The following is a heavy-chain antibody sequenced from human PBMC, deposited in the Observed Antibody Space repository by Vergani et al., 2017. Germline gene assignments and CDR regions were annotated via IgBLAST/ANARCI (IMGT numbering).Heavy chain of an antibody. CDR1: GFTFSSCV. D-gene: IGHD3-22*01. V-gene: IGHV3-23*01. J-gene: IGHJ4*02. CDR3: AKGSGIVVIKVPDY. CDR2: ISGSGGST. Sequence: EVQLLESGGGLVQPGGSLRLTCAASGFTFSSCVMSWVRQAPGKGLEWVSAISGSGGSTYYADSVKGRFSISRDNSKNTLYLQMNSLGAEDTAVYYCAKGSGIVVIKVPDYWGQGTLVTVSS.